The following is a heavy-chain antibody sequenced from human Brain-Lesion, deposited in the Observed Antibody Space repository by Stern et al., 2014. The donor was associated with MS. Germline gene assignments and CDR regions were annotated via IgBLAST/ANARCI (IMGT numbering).Heavy chain of an antibody. CDR3: ARGAGVFDS. V-gene: IGHV4-39*02. Sequence: VQLVESGPGLVKPSETLSLTCTVSGGSIGRSSYYWGWIRQPPGKGLEWIGNIFYTGSPFYDPSLKSRVTISVDPPNNHFPLSLNSVTAADTAVYYCARGAGVFDSWGQGTLVTVSP. D-gene: IGHD6-19*01. CDR1: GGSIGRSSYY. J-gene: IGHJ4*02. CDR2: IFYTGSP.